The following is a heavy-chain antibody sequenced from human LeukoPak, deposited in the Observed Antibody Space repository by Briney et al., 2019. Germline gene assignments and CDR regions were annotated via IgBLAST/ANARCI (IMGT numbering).Heavy chain of an antibody. CDR1: GGSIISSTYY. CDR3: ARVGDRADFQH. D-gene: IGHD5-18*01. J-gene: IGHJ1*01. CDR2: IYYSGST. Sequence: SETLSLTCTVSGGSIISSTYYWGWIRQPPGKGLEWIGSIYYSGSTHYNPSLQSRFTISGDTSKNQFSLKLRSVTAADTAVYYCARVGDRADFQHWGQGTLVTVSS. V-gene: IGHV4-39*07.